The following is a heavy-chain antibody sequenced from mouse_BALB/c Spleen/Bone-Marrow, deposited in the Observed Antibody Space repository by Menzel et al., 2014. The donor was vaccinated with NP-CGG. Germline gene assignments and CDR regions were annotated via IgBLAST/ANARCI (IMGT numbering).Heavy chain of an antibody. D-gene: IGHD2-3*01. J-gene: IGHJ2*01. V-gene: IGHV1-4*01. CDR2: INPSSGYT. CDR1: GYTFTTYT. Sequence: VQLQQSGAELARPGVSVKMSCRASGYTFTTYTIHWVRQRPGQGLEWIGHINPSSGYTNYIQKFEDKATLTADKSSSTAYMQLSSLTSEDSAVYYCARRDDGYVFFDYWGQGTTLTVSS. CDR3: ARRDDGYVFFDY.